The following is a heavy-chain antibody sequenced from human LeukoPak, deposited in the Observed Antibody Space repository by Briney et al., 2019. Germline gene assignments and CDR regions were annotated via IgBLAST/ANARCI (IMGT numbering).Heavy chain of an antibody. CDR2: IWYDGSNK. D-gene: IGHD3-22*01. Sequence: GGSLRLSCAAPEFTFSSYGMHWVRQAPGKGLEWVAVIWYDGSNKYYADSVKGRFTISRDNSKNTLYLQMNSLRAEDTAVYYCATGDLNVYYYDSSGYCDYWGQGTLVTVSS. CDR1: EFTFSSYG. J-gene: IGHJ4*02. CDR3: ATGDLNVYYYDSSGYCDY. V-gene: IGHV3-33*08.